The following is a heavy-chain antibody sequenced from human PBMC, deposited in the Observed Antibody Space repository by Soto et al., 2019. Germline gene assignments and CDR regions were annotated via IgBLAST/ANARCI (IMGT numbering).Heavy chain of an antibody. CDR3: ARAVAVPADFDY. J-gene: IGHJ4*02. CDR2: INAGIGNT. V-gene: IGHV1-3*05. Sequence: QVQLVQSGAEEKKPGASVKVSCKASGYTFTGYAMHWVRQAPGQRLEWMGWINAGIGNTKYSQKFKGRVTITRVTSASTAYMELSSLRSEDTAVYYCARAVAVPADFDYWGQGTLVTVSS. D-gene: IGHD6-19*01. CDR1: GYTFTGYA.